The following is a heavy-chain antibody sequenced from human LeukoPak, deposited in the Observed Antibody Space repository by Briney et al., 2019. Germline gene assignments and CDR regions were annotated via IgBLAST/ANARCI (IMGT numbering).Heavy chain of an antibody. V-gene: IGHV3-30*02. CDR3: AKDLQYYDILTGQGFDP. CDR1: GFTVSSNY. Sequence: GGSLRLSCAASGFTVSSNYMSWVRQAPGKGLEWVAFIRYDGSNKYYADSVKGRFTISRDNSKNTLYLQMNSLRAEDTAVYYCAKDLQYYDILTGQGFDPWGQGTLVTVSS. J-gene: IGHJ5*02. D-gene: IGHD3-9*01. CDR2: IRYDGSNK.